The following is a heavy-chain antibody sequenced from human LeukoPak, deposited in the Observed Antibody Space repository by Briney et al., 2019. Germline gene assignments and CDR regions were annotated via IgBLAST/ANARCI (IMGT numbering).Heavy chain of an antibody. D-gene: IGHD3-9*01. V-gene: IGHV1-18*01. J-gene: IGHJ3*02. CDR1: GYTFTSYG. CDR2: ISAYNGNT. CDR3: ARVPYDILTGYYSFDI. Sequence: GASVKVSCKASGYTFTSYGISWVRQAPGQGLEWMGWISAYNGNTNYAQKLQGRVTMTTDTSTSTAYMELRSLRSDDTAVYYCARVPYDILTGYYSFDIWGQGTMVTVSS.